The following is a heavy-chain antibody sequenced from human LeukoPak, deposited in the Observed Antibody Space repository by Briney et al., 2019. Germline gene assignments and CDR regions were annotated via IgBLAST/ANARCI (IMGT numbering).Heavy chain of an antibody. Sequence: SETLSLTCAVYGGSFSGYYWGWIRQPPGKGLEWIGEINHSGSTNYNPSLKSRVTISVDTSKNQFSLKLSSVTAADTAVYYCARNLLTIFGVVPYYYYGMDVWGQGTTVTVSS. CDR3: ARNLLTIFGVVPYYYYGMDV. CDR1: GGSFSGYY. V-gene: IGHV4-34*01. D-gene: IGHD3-3*01. J-gene: IGHJ6*02. CDR2: INHSGST.